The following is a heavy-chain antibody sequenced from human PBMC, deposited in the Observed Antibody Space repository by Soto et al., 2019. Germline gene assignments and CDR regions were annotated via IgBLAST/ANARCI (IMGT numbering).Heavy chain of an antibody. CDR2: IYYGGTT. CDR3: ARQGKARPD. V-gene: IGHV4-59*08. J-gene: IGHJ4*02. Sequence: SETLSLTCTLAGGSFSPNYWAWIRQPPGKGLEWIGYIYYGGTTSYNPSLKSRVTISRDNAKNSLYLQMNSLRAEDTAVYYCARQGKARPDWGQGTLVTVSS. CDR1: GGSFSPNY.